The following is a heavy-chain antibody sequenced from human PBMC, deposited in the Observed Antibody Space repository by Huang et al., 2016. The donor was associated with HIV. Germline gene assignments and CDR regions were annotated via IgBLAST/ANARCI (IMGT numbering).Heavy chain of an antibody. J-gene: IGHJ4*02. D-gene: IGHD3-3*01. CDR2: IRYDGRNK. V-gene: IGHV3-30*02. CDR1: GFPFRSYG. CDR3: AKAGDDFWSGYPVGY. Sequence: AQLVESGGGVVQPGGSLRLSCAASGFPFRSYGMHWVRQAPGKGLEWLAFIRYDGRNKYYADYVKGRFTISRDNSKNTLYLQMNSLRAEDTALYYCAKAGDDFWSGYPVGYWGQGTLVTVSS.